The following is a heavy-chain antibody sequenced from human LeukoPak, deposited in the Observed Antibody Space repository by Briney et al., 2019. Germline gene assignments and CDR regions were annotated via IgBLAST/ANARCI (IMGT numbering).Heavy chain of an antibody. D-gene: IGHD5-18*01. Sequence: GGPLRLSCAASGFTFSSYSMNWVRQAPGKGLEWVSAISGSGGSAFYADSVKGRFTISRDNSKNTLYLQMNSLRAEDTAVYYCAKDHGYGQQGYWGQGTLVTVSS. V-gene: IGHV3-23*01. CDR1: GFTFSSYS. CDR3: AKDHGYGQQGY. CDR2: ISGSGGSA. J-gene: IGHJ4*02.